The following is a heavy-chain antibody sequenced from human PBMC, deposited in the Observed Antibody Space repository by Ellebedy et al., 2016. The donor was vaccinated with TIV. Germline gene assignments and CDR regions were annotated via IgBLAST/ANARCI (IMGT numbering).Heavy chain of an antibody. CDR1: GGSISSYY. V-gene: IGHV4-59*12. CDR3: ARCWGSYRPLDN. J-gene: IGHJ4*02. Sequence: MPSETLSLTCTVSGGSISSYYWSWIRQPPGKGLEWIGYIYYSGSTNYNPSLKSRVTISVDTSKNQFSLKLSSVTAADTAVYYCARCWGSYRPLDNWGQGTLVTVSS. CDR2: IYYSGST. D-gene: IGHD3-16*02.